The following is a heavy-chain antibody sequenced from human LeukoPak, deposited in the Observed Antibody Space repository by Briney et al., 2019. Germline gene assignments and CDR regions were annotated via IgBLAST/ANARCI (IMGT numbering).Heavy chain of an antibody. Sequence: GSSVKVSCKASGGTFSSYAISWVRQAPGQGLEWMGGIIPIFGTANYAQKFQGRVTITADESTSTAYMELSSLRSEDTAVYYCARDSYSYGYLYYFDYWGQGTLVTVSS. J-gene: IGHJ4*02. CDR3: ARDSYSYGYLYYFDY. V-gene: IGHV1-69*01. CDR1: GGTFSSYA. D-gene: IGHD5-18*01. CDR2: IIPIFGTA.